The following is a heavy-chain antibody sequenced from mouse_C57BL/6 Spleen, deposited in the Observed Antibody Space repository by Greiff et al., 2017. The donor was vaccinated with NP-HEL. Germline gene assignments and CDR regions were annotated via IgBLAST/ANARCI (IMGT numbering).Heavy chain of an antibody. CDR2: ISDGGSYT. J-gene: IGHJ2*01. CDR3: ARGGDYCDY. CDR1: GFTFSSYA. Sequence: EVKLMESGGGLVKPGGSLKLSCAASGFTFSSYAMSWVRQTPEKRLEWVATISDGGSYTYYPDNVKGRFTISRDNAKNNLYLQMSHLKSEDTAMYYCARGGDYCDYWGQGTTLTVSS. V-gene: IGHV5-4*03.